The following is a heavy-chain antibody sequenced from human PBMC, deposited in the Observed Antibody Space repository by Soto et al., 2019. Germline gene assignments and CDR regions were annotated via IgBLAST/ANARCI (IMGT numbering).Heavy chain of an antibody. V-gene: IGHV3-23*01. J-gene: IGHJ4*02. CDR1: GFTFSSYA. Sequence: PGGYLRLSCAAPGFTFSSYAMSWVRQAPGKGLEWVSAISGRGGRTYYADSVNGRFTISRDNSKNTVHLQINSLRVEDTAVYYCAKQAGYSSDPFDYGGQGTPVTVS. D-gene: IGHD6-19*01. CDR3: AKQAGYSSDPFDY. CDR2: ISGRGGRT.